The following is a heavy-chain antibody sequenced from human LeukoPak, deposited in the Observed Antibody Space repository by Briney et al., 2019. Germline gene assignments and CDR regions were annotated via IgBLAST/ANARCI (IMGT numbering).Heavy chain of an antibody. J-gene: IGHJ5*02. V-gene: IGHV4-30-2*01. CDR1: GGSISSCGYS. Sequence: PPQTLSLTCAVSGGSISSCGYSWSWIRQPPGKGLEWIGYIYHSGSTYYNPSLKRRVTISVDRSKNQFSLKLSSVTAADTAVYYCARVHISNWFDPWGQGTLVTVSS. CDR2: IYHSGST. CDR3: ARVHISNWFDP. D-gene: IGHD2-21*01.